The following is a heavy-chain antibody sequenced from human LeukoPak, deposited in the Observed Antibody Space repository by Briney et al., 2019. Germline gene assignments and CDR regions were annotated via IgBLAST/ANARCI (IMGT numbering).Heavy chain of an antibody. D-gene: IGHD3-10*01. J-gene: IGHJ4*02. V-gene: IGHV1-69*05. Sequence: ASVKVSCKASGGTFSSYAISWVRQAPGQGLEWMGGIIPIFGTANYAQKFQGRVTITTDESTSTAYMELSSLRSEDTAVYYCARYGRGLDYYFDYWGQGTLVTVSS. CDR1: GGTFSSYA. CDR2: IIPIFGTA. CDR3: ARYGRGLDYYFDY.